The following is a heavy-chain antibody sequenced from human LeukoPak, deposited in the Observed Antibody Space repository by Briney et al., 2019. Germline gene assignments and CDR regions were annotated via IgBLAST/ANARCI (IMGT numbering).Heavy chain of an antibody. CDR2: MNPNSGNT. CDR1: GYTFTSYD. V-gene: IGHV1-8*03. CDR3: ARALHYYDSSGPAKGDFDY. J-gene: IGHJ4*02. D-gene: IGHD3-22*01. Sequence: GASVKVSCKASGYTFTSYDINWVRQATGQGLEWMGWMNPNSGNTDYAQKFQGRVTITRNTSISTAYMELSSLRSEDTAVYYCARALHYYDSSGPAKGDFDYWGQGTLVTVSS.